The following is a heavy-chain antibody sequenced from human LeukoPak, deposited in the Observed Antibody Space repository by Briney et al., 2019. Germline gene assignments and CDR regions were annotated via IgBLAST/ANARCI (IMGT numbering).Heavy chain of an antibody. CDR2: IYYGGST. J-gene: IGHJ4*02. CDR3: AREGKTMYYLDY. D-gene: IGHD3-10*02. Sequence: SETLSLTCTASGGSISNYYWSWIRQPPGKGLVWIGYIYYGGSTDYNPSLKSRVTISADTSNNRFSLKVSSMTAADTAVYYCAREGKTMYYLDYWVRGTGATVS. CDR1: GGSISNYY. V-gene: IGHV4-59*01.